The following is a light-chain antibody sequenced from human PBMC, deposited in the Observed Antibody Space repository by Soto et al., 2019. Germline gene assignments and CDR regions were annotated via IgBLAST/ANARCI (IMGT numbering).Light chain of an antibody. CDR2: STN. Sequence: QAVVTQEPSFSVSPGRTVTLTCGLRSGSVSTSYYPSWYQLTPGQAPRTLIYSTNTPSSGVPNRFSGSILENKAALTITGAQADDESDYYCVLYMGTGISVFGGGTKLTVL. J-gene: IGLJ3*02. CDR1: SGSVSTSYY. CDR3: VLYMGTGISV. V-gene: IGLV8-61*01.